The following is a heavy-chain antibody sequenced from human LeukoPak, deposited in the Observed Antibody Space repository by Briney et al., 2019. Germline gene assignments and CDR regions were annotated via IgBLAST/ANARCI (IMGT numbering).Heavy chain of an antibody. CDR1: GFTFGDYA. J-gene: IGHJ4*02. V-gene: IGHV3-49*04. Sequence: GGSLRLSCTASGFTFGDYAMTWVRQAPGKGLEWVGFIRSNLYGGTPEYAASVKGRFTISRDDSNSIAYLEMDSLKTDNTAVYYCTRDQTPYYWGQGTLVTVSS. CDR2: IRSNLYGGTP. CDR3: TRDQTPYY.